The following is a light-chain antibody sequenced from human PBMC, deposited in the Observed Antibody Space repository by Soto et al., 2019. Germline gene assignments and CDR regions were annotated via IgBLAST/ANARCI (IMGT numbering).Light chain of an antibody. V-gene: IGKV3-15*01. CDR2: GAS. Sequence: EIVMTQSPANLSVSPGERAILSCRASQSVSANLAWYQQKPGQAPRLLIYGASTRATGIPARFSGSGSGTDFTLTISRLEPEDFAVYYCQQYGSSLRTFGQGTKVDIK. CDR1: QSVSAN. CDR3: QQYGSSLRT. J-gene: IGKJ1*01.